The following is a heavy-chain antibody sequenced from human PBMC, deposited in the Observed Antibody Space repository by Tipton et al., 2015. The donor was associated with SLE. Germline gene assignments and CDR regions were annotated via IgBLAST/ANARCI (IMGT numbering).Heavy chain of an antibody. D-gene: IGHD5-18*01. J-gene: IGHJ4*02. CDR2: IYPGDSDT. V-gene: IGHV5-51*01. Sequence: VQLVQSGAEVKKPGESLKISCRGSGYSFTSYWIGWVRQMPGKGLEWIGNIYPGDSDTRYSPSFQGQVTISADNSISTAYLQWTNLQASDTAMYYCARQNQDTAMVTFDNWGQRTLVTVSP. CDR1: GYSFTSYW. CDR3: ARQNQDTAMVTFDN.